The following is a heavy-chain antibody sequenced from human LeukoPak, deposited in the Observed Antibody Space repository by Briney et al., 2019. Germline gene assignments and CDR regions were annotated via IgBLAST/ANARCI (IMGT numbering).Heavy chain of an antibody. CDR1: GFTFSSYW. CDR3: AREFHYYYYYGMDV. V-gene: IGHV3-7*01. J-gene: IGHJ6*02. Sequence: GGSLRLSCAASGFTFSSYWMSWVRQAPGKGLEWVANIKQDGSEKYYVDSVKGRFTISRDNAKNSLYLQMNSLRAEDTAVYYCAREFHYYYYYGMDVWGQGTTVTVSS. CDR2: IKQDGSEK.